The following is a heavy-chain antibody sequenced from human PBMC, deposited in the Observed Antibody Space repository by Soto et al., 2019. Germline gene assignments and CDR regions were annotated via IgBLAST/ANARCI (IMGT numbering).Heavy chain of an antibody. CDR1: GLTFRSYW. V-gene: IGHV3-74*03. Sequence: EVQLVESGGGLVQPGESLRLSCAASGLTFRSYWMHWVRQAPGKGLVWVSRINTDGSVAMYVDSVKGRFTISRDNAKTTLYLHMNSLRAEDTAVYYCVRVMQLWRPDSWGQGTLVTVSS. D-gene: IGHD3-16*01. J-gene: IGHJ4*02. CDR2: INTDGSVA. CDR3: VRVMQLWRPDS.